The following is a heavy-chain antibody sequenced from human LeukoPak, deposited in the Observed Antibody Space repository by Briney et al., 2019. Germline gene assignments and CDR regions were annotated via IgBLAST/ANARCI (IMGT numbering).Heavy chain of an antibody. Sequence: SETLSLTRAVYGGSFSGYYWSWIRQPPGKGLEWIGEINHSGSTNYNPSLKSRVTISVDTSKNQFSLKLSSVTAADTAVYYCARGYFRGWYSSSWYGGSRWWFDPWGQGTLVTVSS. D-gene: IGHD6-13*01. J-gene: IGHJ5*02. CDR3: ARGYFRGWYSSSWYGGSRWWFDP. V-gene: IGHV4-34*01. CDR1: GGSFSGYY. CDR2: INHSGST.